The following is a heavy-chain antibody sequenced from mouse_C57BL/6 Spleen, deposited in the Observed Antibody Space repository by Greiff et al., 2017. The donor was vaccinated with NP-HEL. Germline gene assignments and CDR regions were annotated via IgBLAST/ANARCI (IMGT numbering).Heavy chain of an antibody. J-gene: IGHJ2*01. CDR1: GYAFSSSW. CDR3: ARDGYYVNYYFDY. V-gene: IGHV1-82*01. CDR2: IYPGDGDT. Sequence: QVQLQQSGPELVKPGASVKISCKASGYAFSSSWMNWVKQRPGKGLEWIGRIYPGDGDTNYNGKFKGKATLTADKSSSTAYMQLSSPTSEDSAVYFCARDGYYVNYYFDYWGQGTTLTVSS. D-gene: IGHD2-3*01.